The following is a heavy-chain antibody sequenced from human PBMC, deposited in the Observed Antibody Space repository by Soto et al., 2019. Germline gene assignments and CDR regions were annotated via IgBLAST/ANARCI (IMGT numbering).Heavy chain of an antibody. CDR1: GFTFSSYG. CDR3: ATDSTTGYSSSWTSSRSDY. D-gene: IGHD6-13*01. V-gene: IGHV3-33*01. CDR2: IWYDGSNK. J-gene: IGHJ4*02. Sequence: GGSLRLSCAASGFTFSSYGMHWVRQAPGKGLEWVAVIWYDGSNKYYADSVKGRFTISRDNSKNTLYLQMNSLRAEDTAVYYCATDSTTGYSSSWTSSRSDYWGQGTLVTVSS.